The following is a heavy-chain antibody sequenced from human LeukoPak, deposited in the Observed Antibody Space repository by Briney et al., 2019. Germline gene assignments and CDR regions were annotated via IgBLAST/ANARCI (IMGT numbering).Heavy chain of an antibody. J-gene: IGHJ4*02. CDR1: GFTFSAFN. D-gene: IGHD3-16*01. CDR3: ARDFSWAFDY. V-gene: IGHV3-30-3*01. CDR2: ISHHGDTA. Sequence: GGSLRLSCAASGFTFSAFNMHWVRQAPGKGLEWVATISHHGDTAHYADSLKGRFTISRDNSKNTVDLQMNSLRVEDTAIYYCARDFSWAFDYWGQGTLVTVSS.